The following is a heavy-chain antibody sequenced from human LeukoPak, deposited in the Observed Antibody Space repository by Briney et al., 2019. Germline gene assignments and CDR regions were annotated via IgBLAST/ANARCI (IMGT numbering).Heavy chain of an antibody. CDR3: ARSITSSWYGDFQH. V-gene: IGHV4-39*07. CDR2: IYYSGST. J-gene: IGHJ1*01. D-gene: IGHD6-13*01. Sequence: SETLPLTCTVSGGSISRSSYYWGWIRQPPGKGLEWIGSIYYSGSTYYNPSLKSRVTISVDTSKNQFSLKLSSVTAADTAVYYCARSITSSWYGDFQHWGQGTLVTVSS. CDR1: GGSISRSSYY.